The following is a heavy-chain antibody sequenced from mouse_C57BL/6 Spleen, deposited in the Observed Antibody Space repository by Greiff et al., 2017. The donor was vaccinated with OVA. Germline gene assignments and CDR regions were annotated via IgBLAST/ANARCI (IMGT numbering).Heavy chain of an antibody. D-gene: IGHD1-1*01. CDR1: GYAFSSSW. CDR3: AHYYGSGDY. Sequence: QVQLKESGPELVKPGASVKISCKASGYAFSSSWMNWVKQRPGKGLEWIGRIYPGDGDTNYNGKFKGKATLTADKSSSTAYMQLSSLTSEDSAVYFCAHYYGSGDYWGQGTSVTVSS. CDR2: IYPGDGDT. J-gene: IGHJ4*01. V-gene: IGHV1-82*01.